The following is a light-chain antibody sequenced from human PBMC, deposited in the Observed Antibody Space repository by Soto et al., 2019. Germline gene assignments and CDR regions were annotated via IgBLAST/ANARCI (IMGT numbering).Light chain of an antibody. V-gene: IGLV2-14*01. CDR3: ISYTGSSTSYV. CDR1: SSDVGGYNH. J-gene: IGLJ1*01. Sequence: QSVLTQPASVSGSPGQSITISCTGTSSDVGGYNHVAWYQQHPGKAPKLMIYEVSKRPSGVSNRFSGSKSGNTASLNISGLQAEDEADYYCISYTGSSTSYVFGTGTKVTVL. CDR2: EVS.